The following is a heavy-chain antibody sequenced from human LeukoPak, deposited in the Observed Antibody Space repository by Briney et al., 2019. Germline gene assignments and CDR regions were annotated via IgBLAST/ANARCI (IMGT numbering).Heavy chain of an antibody. CDR3: AREAMVRGACFDY. D-gene: IGHD3-10*01. CDR2: INSDGSST. CDR1: GFTFSSYW. V-gene: IGHV3-74*01. J-gene: IGHJ4*02. Sequence: GGSLRLSCAASGFTFSSYWMHWVRHAPGKGLVWVSRINSDGSSTSYADSVKGRFTISRDNAKNTLYLQMNSLRAEDTAVYYCAREAMVRGACFDYWGQGTLVTVSS.